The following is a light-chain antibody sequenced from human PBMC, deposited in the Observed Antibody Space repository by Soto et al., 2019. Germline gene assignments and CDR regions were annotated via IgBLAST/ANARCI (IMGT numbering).Light chain of an antibody. CDR2: DDT. CDR1: NIGSKS. Sequence: SYELTQPPSVSVAPGQTARIPRGGNNIGSKSVHWYQQKPGQARVLVVYDDTDRPSGIPERFSGSNSGNTATLTISRVEAGDDADYYCQVWDSTSDLPVFGTGTKLTV. J-gene: IGLJ1*01. V-gene: IGLV3-21*02. CDR3: QVWDSTSDLPV.